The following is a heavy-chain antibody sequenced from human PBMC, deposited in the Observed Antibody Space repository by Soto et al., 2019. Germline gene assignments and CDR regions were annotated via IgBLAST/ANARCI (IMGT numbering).Heavy chain of an antibody. Sequence: PSETLSLTXTVSGVSISSYFWSWIRQPPGRGLEWIGYTYHRGSTNYSPSLKSRVAISLDTSENQFSLKVNSVTAADTAVYYCARIGGYHGPLDYWGQGTPVTVSS. CDR2: TYHRGST. CDR1: GVSISSYF. V-gene: IGHV4-59*01. CDR3: ARIGGYHGPLDY. D-gene: IGHD3-16*02. J-gene: IGHJ4*02.